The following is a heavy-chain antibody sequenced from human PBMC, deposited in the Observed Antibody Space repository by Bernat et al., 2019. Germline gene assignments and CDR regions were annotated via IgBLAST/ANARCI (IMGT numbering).Heavy chain of an antibody. J-gene: IGHJ4*02. V-gene: IGHV3-30-3*01. CDR3: ARDQWAGLYRTFDY. Sequence: QVQLVESGGGVVQPGRSLRLSCAASGFTFSSYAMHWVRQAPGKGLEWVAVISYDGSNKYYADSVKGRFTISRANSKNTLYLQMNSLRAEDTAVYYCARDQWAGLYRTFDYWGQGTLVTVSS. CDR1: GFTFSSYA. D-gene: IGHD1-26*01. CDR2: ISYDGSNK.